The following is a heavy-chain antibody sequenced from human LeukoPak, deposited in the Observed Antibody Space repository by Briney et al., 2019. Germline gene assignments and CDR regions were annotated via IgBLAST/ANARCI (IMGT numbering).Heavy chain of an antibody. CDR3: AKDRRSSGWYGRYYYYYYMDV. CDR1: GFTFSSYG. Sequence: GGSLRLSCAASGFTFSSYGMHWVRQAPGKGLEWVAFIRYDGSNKYYADSVKGRFTISRGNSKNMLYLQMNSLRAEDTAVYYCAKDRRSSGWYGRYYYYYYMDVWGKGTTVTISS. J-gene: IGHJ6*03. CDR2: IRYDGSNK. D-gene: IGHD6-19*01. V-gene: IGHV3-30*02.